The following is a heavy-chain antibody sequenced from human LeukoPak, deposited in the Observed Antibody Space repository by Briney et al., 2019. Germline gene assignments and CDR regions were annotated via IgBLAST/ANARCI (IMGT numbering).Heavy chain of an antibody. CDR3: ARGVRYFDWLVVVEFGMDV. CDR1: GYTFTSYY. CDR2: INPSGGST. V-gene: IGHV1-46*01. D-gene: IGHD3-9*01. Sequence: APVKVSCKASGYTFTSYYMHWVRQAPGQGLEWMGIINPSGGSTSYAQKFQGRVTMTRDTSTSTVYMELSSLRSEDTAVYYCARGVRYFDWLVVVEFGMDVWGKGTTVTVSS. J-gene: IGHJ6*04.